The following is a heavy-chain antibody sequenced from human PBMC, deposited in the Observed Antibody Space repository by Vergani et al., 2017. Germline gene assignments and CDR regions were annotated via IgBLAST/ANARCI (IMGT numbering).Heavy chain of an antibody. CDR1: GYTFTSYY. Sequence: QVQLVQSGAEVKKPGASVKVSCKASGYTFTSYYMHWVRQAPGQGLEWMGIINPSGGSTSYAQKFQGRVTMTRDTSTSTVYMELSSMSSEDTAVYYCAGDSRYCSSTSCYVGRDWFDPWGQGTLVTVSS. D-gene: IGHD2-2*01. V-gene: IGHV1-46*01. J-gene: IGHJ5*02. CDR3: AGDSRYCSSTSCYVGRDWFDP. CDR2: INPSGGST.